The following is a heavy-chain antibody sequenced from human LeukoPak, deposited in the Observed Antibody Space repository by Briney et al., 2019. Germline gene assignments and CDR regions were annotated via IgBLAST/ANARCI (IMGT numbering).Heavy chain of an antibody. J-gene: IGHJ5*01. Sequence: GGSLRLSCAASGFTCSSYWMSWVRQAPGKGLEWVANIKQDGSEKYYVESVKGRFTTSRENSKSTLSLQMNSLRAEDTALYYCAKDPLGGGSSLINWFDSWGQGVWVTVSS. V-gene: IGHV3-7*03. CDR3: AKDPLGGGSSLINWFDS. CDR2: IKQDGSEK. D-gene: IGHD1-26*01. CDR1: GFTCSSYW.